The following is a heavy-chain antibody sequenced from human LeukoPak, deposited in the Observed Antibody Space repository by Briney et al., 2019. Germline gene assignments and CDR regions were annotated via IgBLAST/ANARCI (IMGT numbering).Heavy chain of an antibody. J-gene: IGHJ5*02. CDR1: GGSISSSRYY. Sequence: SETLSLTCTVSGGSISSSRYYWGWIRQPPGKGLEWIGSIYYSGSTHYNPSVKSRVTISLDTSKNQFSLKLRSVTAADTAVYYCARHCGGSTCNWFDPGGQETLVSVSS. D-gene: IGHD2-21*01. V-gene: IGHV4-39*01. CDR2: IYYSGST. CDR3: ARHCGGSTCNWFDP.